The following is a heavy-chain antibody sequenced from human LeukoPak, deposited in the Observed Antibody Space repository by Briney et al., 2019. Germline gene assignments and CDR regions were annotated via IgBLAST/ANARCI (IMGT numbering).Heavy chain of an antibody. Sequence: PGGSLRLSCAASGFTFSSYGMHWVRQAPGKGLEWVAVIWHDGSNEYYADSVKGRFTISRDNSKNTLSLQMNSLRAEDTAVHYCARDNVGATDLDHWGQGTLVTVSS. J-gene: IGHJ4*02. CDR3: ARDNVGATDLDH. V-gene: IGHV3-33*08. CDR1: GFTFSSYG. CDR2: IWHDGSNE. D-gene: IGHD1-26*01.